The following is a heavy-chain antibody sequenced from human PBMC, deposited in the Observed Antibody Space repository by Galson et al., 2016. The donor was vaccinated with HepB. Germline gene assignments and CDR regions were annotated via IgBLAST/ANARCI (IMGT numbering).Heavy chain of an antibody. CDR2: IWYDGSNQ. Sequence: SLRLSCAASGFTFSSYGMHWVRQAPGKGLEWVALIWYDGSNQYYVDSVKGRFTISRDNSKNTLYLQMNSLRAEDTAVYYCARTSYRECTGTHCVNFRYYYYFMDVWGKGTTVTVSS. CDR1: GFTFSSYG. V-gene: IGHV3-33*01. D-gene: IGHD2-8*02. CDR3: ARTSYRECTGTHCVNFRYYYYFMDV. J-gene: IGHJ6*03.